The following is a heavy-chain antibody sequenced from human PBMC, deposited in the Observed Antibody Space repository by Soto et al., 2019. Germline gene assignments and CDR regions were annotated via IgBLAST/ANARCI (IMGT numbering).Heavy chain of an antibody. J-gene: IGHJ4*02. D-gene: IGHD4-17*01. CDR3: ARADYGDYVDGLDY. V-gene: IGHV4-31*03. CDR1: GGSISSGGYY. CDR2: IYYSGST. Sequence: SETLSLTCTVSGGSISSGGYYWSWIRQHPGKGLEWIGYIYYSGSTYYNPSLKSRVTISVDTSKNQFSLKLSSVTAADTAVYYCARADYGDYVDGLDYWGRGTLVTVSS.